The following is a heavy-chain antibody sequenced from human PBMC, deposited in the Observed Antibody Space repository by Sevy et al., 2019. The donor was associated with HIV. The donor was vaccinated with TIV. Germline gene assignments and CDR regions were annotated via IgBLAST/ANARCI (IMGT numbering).Heavy chain of an antibody. V-gene: IGHV3-30*18. D-gene: IGHD2-2*01. CDR3: AKMGRGGVPAAKGASDI. Sequence: GGSLRLSCAASGFTFSSYGMHWVRQAPGKGLEWVAVISYDGSNKYYADSVKGRFTISRDNSKNTLYLQMNSLRAEDTAVYYCAKMGRGGVPAAKGASDIWGQGTMVTVSS. CDR2: ISYDGSNK. CDR1: GFTFSSYG. J-gene: IGHJ3*02.